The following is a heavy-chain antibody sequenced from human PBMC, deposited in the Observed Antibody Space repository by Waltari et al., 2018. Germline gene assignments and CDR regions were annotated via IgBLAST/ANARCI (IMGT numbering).Heavy chain of an antibody. CDR2: IYTSGST. CDR1: GFTVSSNY. V-gene: IGHV4-4*07. D-gene: IGHD3-22*01. CDR3: ARYNSGYYSNDAFDI. J-gene: IGHJ3*02. Sequence: VQLVETGGGLIQPGGSLRPSCAASGFTVSSNYLSWIRQPGGKGLGWIRLIYTSGSTNYNPPLKSRVTMSVDTSKNQFSLRLSSVTAADTAVYYCARYNSGYYSNDAFDIWGQGTMVTVSS.